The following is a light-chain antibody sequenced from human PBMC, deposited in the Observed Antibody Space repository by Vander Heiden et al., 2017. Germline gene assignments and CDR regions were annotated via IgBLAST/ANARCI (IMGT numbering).Light chain of an antibody. V-gene: IGKV4-1*01. Sequence: DTVMTQSPDPLAVSLGERATINCKSSQSVLYSSNNKNYLAWYQQKPGQATKLLIYWASTRESGVPDRFSGSGSGTDFTLTISSLQAEDVAVYYCQQDDSTPLTFGGGTKVXIK. CDR3: QQDDSTPLT. J-gene: IGKJ4*01. CDR1: QSVLYSSNNKNY. CDR2: WAS.